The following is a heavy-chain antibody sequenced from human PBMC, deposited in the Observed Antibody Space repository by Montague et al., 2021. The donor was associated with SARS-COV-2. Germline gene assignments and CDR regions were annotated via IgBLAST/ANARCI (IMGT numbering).Heavy chain of an antibody. CDR3: VRDQDYHVGDNYYDAFDI. CDR2: IRHDGSLK. J-gene: IGHJ3*02. CDR1: GFKFSDYW. D-gene: IGHD2-21*01. Sequence: SLRLSCAASGFKFSDYWMIWIRQAPGKGLGWVANIRHDGSLKYLTDSVKGRFTISRDNAKKSLYLQMNSLRVEDTAIYYCVRDQDYHVGDNYYDAFDIWGQGTMVAVSS. V-gene: IGHV3-7*01.